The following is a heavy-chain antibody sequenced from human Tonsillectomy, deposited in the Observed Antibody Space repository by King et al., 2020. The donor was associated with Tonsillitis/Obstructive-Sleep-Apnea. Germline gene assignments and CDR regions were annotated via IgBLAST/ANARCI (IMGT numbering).Heavy chain of an antibody. Sequence: VQLVESGGGLVKAGGSLRLSCAASGFSFIDDYMTWIRPAPGNGLDGVSYISDNVRHKKYADSVKGRFTISRDTDNNSLYRQMNSLRGEDTAVYYCARDPGAADFDYWGQGILVTVSS. CDR1: GFSFIDDY. D-gene: IGHD6-25*01. CDR3: ARDPGAADFDY. V-gene: IGHV3-11*05. J-gene: IGHJ4*02. CDR2: ISDNVRHK.